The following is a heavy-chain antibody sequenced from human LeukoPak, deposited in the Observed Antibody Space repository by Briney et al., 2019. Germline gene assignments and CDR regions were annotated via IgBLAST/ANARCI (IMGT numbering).Heavy chain of an antibody. J-gene: IGHJ3*02. Sequence: PGGSLRLSCAASGFTFGSYTMNWVRQAPGKGLEWVSSISSSSGYIYYADSVKGRFTISRDNAKKSLYLQMNSLRAEDTAVYYCARGWPRGAFDIWGQGTMVTVSS. CDR3: ARGWPRGAFDI. V-gene: IGHV3-21*01. D-gene: IGHD1-26*01. CDR2: ISSSSGYI. CDR1: GFTFGSYT.